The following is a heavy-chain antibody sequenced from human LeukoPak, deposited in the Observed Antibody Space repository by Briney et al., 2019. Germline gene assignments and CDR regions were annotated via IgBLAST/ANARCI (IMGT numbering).Heavy chain of an antibody. Sequence: SQTLSLTCTVSGGSISSGSYYWSWIRQPAGKGLEWIGRIYTSGSTNYNPSLKSRVTISVDTSKNQFSLKLSSVTAADTAVYYCASTGYYDFWSGYLVFDYWGQGTLVTVSS. J-gene: IGHJ4*02. CDR3: ASTGYYDFWSGYLVFDY. CDR2: IYTSGST. D-gene: IGHD3-3*01. V-gene: IGHV4-61*02. CDR1: GGSISSGSYY.